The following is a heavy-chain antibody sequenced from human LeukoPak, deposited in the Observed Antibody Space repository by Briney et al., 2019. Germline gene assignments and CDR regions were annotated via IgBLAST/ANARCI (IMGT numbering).Heavy chain of an antibody. Sequence: SETLSLTCTVSGYSISSGYYWGWIRQPPGKGLEWIGSIYHSGSTYYNPSLKSRVTISVDTSKNQFSLKLSSVTAADTAVYYCARPGLVGATHNWFDPWGQGTLVTVSS. J-gene: IGHJ5*02. V-gene: IGHV4-38-2*02. D-gene: IGHD1-26*01. CDR2: IYHSGST. CDR1: GYSISSGYY. CDR3: ARPGLVGATHNWFDP.